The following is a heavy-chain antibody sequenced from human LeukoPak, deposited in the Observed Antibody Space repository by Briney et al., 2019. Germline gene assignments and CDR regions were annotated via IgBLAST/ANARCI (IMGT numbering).Heavy chain of an antibody. CDR3: ARHDLDPGTNTLDWFDP. D-gene: IGHD2-8*01. CDR1: RGSINSRGFY. J-gene: IGHJ5*02. Sequence: SETLSLTCTVSRGSINSRGFYWGWIRQPPGKGLEWIGSIYYSGSTYFNPSLKSRVTMSVDTSKNQFSLKLTSVTAADTAVYYCARHDLDPGTNTLDWFDPWGQGPLVTVSS. V-gene: IGHV4-39*01. CDR2: IYYSGST.